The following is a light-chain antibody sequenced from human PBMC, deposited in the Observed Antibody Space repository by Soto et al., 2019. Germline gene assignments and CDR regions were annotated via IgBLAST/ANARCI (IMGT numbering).Light chain of an antibody. J-gene: IGKJ4*01. V-gene: IGKV1-9*01. CDR2: AAS. Sequence: DLQLTQSPSFLSASVGDRVTITCRASQGISSYLAWYQQKPGKAPKILIYAASTLQSGVPSRFSGRGSGTEFTLTISSLQPEDFATYYCQQLNSYPLTFGGGTKVEIK. CDR3: QQLNSYPLT. CDR1: QGISSY.